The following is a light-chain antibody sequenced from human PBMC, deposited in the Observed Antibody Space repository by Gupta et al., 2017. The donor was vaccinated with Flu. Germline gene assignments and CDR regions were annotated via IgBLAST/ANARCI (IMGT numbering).Light chain of an antibody. CDR3: QQQDNNTQR. Sequence: DIVMTQSPDSLAVSLGERATIDCKSSQSVLYNSNNKSYLAWNQQRPGQPPKLLIYWASGREPGVPERFSGSGSGTDFTLTISSPQAEDVAIYYCQQQDNNTQRFGQGTKVEIK. CDR2: WAS. J-gene: IGKJ1*01. CDR1: QSVLYNSNNKSY. V-gene: IGKV4-1*01.